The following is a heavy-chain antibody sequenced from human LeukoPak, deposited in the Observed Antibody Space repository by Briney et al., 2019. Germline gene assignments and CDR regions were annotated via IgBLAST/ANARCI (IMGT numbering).Heavy chain of an antibody. CDR2: ISWNSDST. CDR1: GFTFDDYA. V-gene: IGHV3-9*03. J-gene: IGHJ6*03. Sequence: GGSLRLSCAASGFTFDDYAMHWVRQAPGKGLEWVSSISWNSDSTGYADSVKGRFTISRDNAKNSLYLQMNSLRAEDMALYYCAKGDAGGFMDVWGKGTTVTVSS. D-gene: IGHD2-8*02. CDR3: AKGDAGGFMDV.